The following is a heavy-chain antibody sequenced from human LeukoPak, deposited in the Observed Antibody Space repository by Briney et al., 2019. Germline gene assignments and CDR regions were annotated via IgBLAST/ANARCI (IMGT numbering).Heavy chain of an antibody. CDR2: ISGSGGST. V-gene: IGHV3-23*01. CDR1: GLTFDNYA. D-gene: IGHD2/OR15-2a*01. J-gene: IGHJ4*02. Sequence: GGSLRLSCAASGLTFDNYAMSWVRQAPGKGLEWVSAISGSGGSTYYADSVKGRFTISRDNSKNTLYLQMNSLRAEDTAVYYRAKGIELLSIWGQGTLVTVSS. CDR3: AKGIELLSI.